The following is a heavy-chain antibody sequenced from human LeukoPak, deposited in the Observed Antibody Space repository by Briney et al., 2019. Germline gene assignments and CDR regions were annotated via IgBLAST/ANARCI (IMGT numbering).Heavy chain of an antibody. CDR1: GFAFSRYG. V-gene: IGHV3-33*05. CDR2: ISYHGSHK. CDR3: ARERAALVTQQFDY. D-gene: IGHD5-18*01. Sequence: GGSLRLSCAASGFAFSRYGIHWVRQAPGKGLEWVALISYHGSHKYYGDSVRGRFTISRDNAKNSLYLQMNSLRVEDTAVYYCARERAALVTQQFDYWGQGTLVTVSS. J-gene: IGHJ4*02.